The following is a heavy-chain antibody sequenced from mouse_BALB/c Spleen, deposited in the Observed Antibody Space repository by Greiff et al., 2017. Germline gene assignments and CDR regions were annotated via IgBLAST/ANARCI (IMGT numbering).Heavy chain of an antibody. Sequence: DVMLVESGGGLVKPGGSLKLSCAASGFTFSDYYMYWVRQTPEKRLEWVATISDGGSYTYYPDSVKGRFTISRDNAKNNLYLQMSSLKSEDTAMYYCARDRGYGNWFAYWGQGTLVTVSA. D-gene: IGHD2-1*01. J-gene: IGHJ3*01. V-gene: IGHV5-4*02. CDR1: GFTFSDYY. CDR2: ISDGGSYT. CDR3: ARDRGYGNWFAY.